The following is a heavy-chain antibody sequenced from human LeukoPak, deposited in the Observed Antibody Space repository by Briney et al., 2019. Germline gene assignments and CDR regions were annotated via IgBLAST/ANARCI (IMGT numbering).Heavy chain of an antibody. CDR2: ISSSSSYI. CDR3: ARVDASGDSGAFDI. V-gene: IGHV3-21*01. D-gene: IGHD4-17*01. CDR1: GFTFGSYS. Sequence: GGSLRLSCAASGFTFGSYSMNWVRQAPGKGLEWVSSISSSSSYIYYADSVKGRFTISRDNAKNSLYLQMNSLRAEDTAVYYCARVDASGDSGAFDIWGQGTMVTVSS. J-gene: IGHJ3*02.